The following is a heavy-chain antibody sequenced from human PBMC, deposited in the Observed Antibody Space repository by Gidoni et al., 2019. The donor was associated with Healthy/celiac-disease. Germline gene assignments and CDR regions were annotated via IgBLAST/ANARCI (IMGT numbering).Heavy chain of an antibody. V-gene: IGHV3-23*01. CDR2: ISGSGNST. J-gene: IGHJ6*02. D-gene: IGHD1-26*01. CDR3: AKVLEYSGSPALYYYYGVDV. CDR1: GVPFSSYP. Sequence: EVQLLESGGGLVQPGGSLRLSCAASGVPFSSYPMNGVRQAPGKGLQWVPGISGSGNSTYYADSVKGRLTISRDNSKNTLYLQMNSLRAEDSAIYYCAKVLEYSGSPALYYYYGVDVWGQGATVTVSS.